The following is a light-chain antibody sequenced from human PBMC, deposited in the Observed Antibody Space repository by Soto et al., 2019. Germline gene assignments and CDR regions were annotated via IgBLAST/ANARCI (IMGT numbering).Light chain of an antibody. V-gene: IGKV1-9*01. Sequence: IQMTQFPSSVSAYVGDIVTITCRASQGISSYLAWYQQKPGKAPKLLMYAASTLQRGVPSRFSGSGSGTEFTLAISSLQPEDFATYYCQQFNDYPITFGQGTRLEIK. CDR3: QQFNDYPIT. J-gene: IGKJ5*01. CDR2: AAS. CDR1: QGISSY.